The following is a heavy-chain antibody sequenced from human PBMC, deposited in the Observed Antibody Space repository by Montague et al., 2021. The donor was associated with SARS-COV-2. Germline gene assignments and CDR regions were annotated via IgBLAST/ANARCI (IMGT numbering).Heavy chain of an antibody. CDR1: GDSMSGSNSY. Sequence: SETLSLTCSVSGDSMSGSNSYWGWIRQPPGKGLESIGSISYTGSTSYNESLKSRVTMSVDTSKNEFSLRLSSVTASDTAVYYCARLYIQKTLVGASRRRWFDPWGQGTLVTVSS. V-gene: IGHV4-39*01. D-gene: IGHD1-26*01. CDR3: ARLYIQKTLVGASRRRWFDP. CDR2: ISYTGST. J-gene: IGHJ5*02.